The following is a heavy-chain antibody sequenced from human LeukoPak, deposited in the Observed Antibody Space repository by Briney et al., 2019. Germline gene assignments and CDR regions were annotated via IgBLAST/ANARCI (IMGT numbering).Heavy chain of an antibody. J-gene: IGHJ4*02. CDR1: GGSISSSSYY. Sequence: SETLSLTCTVSGGSISSSSYYWGWIRQPPGKGLEWIGSIYYSGSTYYSPSLKSRVTISVDTSKNQFSLKLSSVTAADTAVYYCARLAGGSLDYWGQGTLVTVSS. CDR2: IYYSGST. V-gene: IGHV4-39*01. CDR3: ARLAGGSLDY. D-gene: IGHD1-26*01.